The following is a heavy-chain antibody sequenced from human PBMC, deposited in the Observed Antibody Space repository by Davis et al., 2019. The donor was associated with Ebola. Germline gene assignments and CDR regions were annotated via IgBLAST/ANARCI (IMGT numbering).Heavy chain of an antibody. CDR2: MNPNTGKT. D-gene: IGHD2-2*01. V-gene: IGHV1-8*01. CDR3: ARVVPHTGWFDP. J-gene: IGHJ5*02. CDR1: GYTFTSYD. Sequence: AASVKVSCKASGYTFTSYDINWVRQATGQGLEWIGWMNPNTGKTGYAQKFQGRVTMTSDAAISTAYMELSSLSSEDTAVYYCARVVPHTGWFDPWGQGTLVTVSS.